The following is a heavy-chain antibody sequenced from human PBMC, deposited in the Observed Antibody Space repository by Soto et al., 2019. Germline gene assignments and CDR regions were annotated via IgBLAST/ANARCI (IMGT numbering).Heavy chain of an antibody. CDR3: AKPFVGYCSDGSRYSGAFDI. D-gene: IGHD2-15*01. J-gene: IGHJ3*02. V-gene: IGHV3-23*01. CDR2: ISGSGAST. Sequence: EVQLLESGGGLVQPGGSLRLSCAASGFTFSSNAMSWVRQAPGKGLEWVSAISGSGASTYYADSVKGRFTISRDNSKNTLYLQMNSLRAEDTAVYYCAKPFVGYCSDGSRYSGAFDIWGQGTMVTVST. CDR1: GFTFSSNA.